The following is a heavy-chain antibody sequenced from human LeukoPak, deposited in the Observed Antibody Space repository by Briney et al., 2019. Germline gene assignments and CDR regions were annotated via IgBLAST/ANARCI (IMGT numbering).Heavy chain of an antibody. Sequence: GGALRLSCAPSGFIFSDYWMRWVRQAPAKGLEWVANIKQDGSAKYYVHSVKGRFTISRDNAKDSLYLQMNSLRAKETAMYYWARDRTLQSLLPWGQGTLVTVSS. V-gene: IGHV3-7*01. D-gene: IGHD4-11*01. J-gene: IGHJ5*02. CDR2: IKQDGSAK. CDR1: GFIFSDYW. CDR3: ARDRTLQSLLP.